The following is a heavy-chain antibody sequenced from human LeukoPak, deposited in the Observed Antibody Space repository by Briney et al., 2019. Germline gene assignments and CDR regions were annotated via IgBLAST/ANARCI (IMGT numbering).Heavy chain of an antibody. V-gene: IGHV3-48*01. D-gene: IGHD4-17*01. CDR1: GFRFSDYS. J-gene: IGHJ4*02. Sequence: GGSLRLSCAASGFRFSDYSMNWVRQAPGKGLEWVSYISSSNNIYYADSVKGRFTISRDNAKNSLWLQMNSLRAEDTAVYHCGRGNGDYGGVDYWGQGALVTVSS. CDR2: ISSSNNI. CDR3: GRGNGDYGGVDY.